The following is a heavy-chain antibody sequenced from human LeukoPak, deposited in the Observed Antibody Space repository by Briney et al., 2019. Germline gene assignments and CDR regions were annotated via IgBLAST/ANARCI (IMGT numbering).Heavy chain of an antibody. CDR3: ARLSSTLYYSMDV. D-gene: IGHD6-6*01. Sequence: ASETLSLTCAVSGGSISSYYWTWIRQPQGKGLEWVGYIQNSAIYRAKIKSSPSLQSRVYLSIDPSKTQVSLTVNSVPAADTAVYYCARLSSTLYYSMDVWGPGTAVTVSS. CDR1: GGSISSYY. J-gene: IGHJ6*02. CDR2: IQNSAIYRAKI. V-gene: IGHV4-59*08.